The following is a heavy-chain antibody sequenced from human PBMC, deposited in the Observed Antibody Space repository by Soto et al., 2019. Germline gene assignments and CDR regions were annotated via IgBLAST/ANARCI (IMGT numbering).Heavy chain of an antibody. D-gene: IGHD1-26*01. V-gene: IGHV3-23*01. Sequence: AGGSLRLSCAASGFTFSNYAMSWIRQAPGKGLEWVSTIRETGNTYYADSVRGRFATSRDNSENTLYLQMSGLRAEDTAVYYCAKQQMGVIRALDYWGQGTLVTVSS. CDR2: IRETGNT. CDR1: GFTFSNYA. J-gene: IGHJ4*02. CDR3: AKQQMGVIRALDY.